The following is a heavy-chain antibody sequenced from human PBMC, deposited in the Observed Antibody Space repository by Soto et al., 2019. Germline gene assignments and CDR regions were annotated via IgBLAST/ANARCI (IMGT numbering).Heavy chain of an antibody. V-gene: IGHV4-59*01. Sequence: PSETLSLTSTVSGGSISSYYWSWIRQPPGKGLEWIGYIYYSGSTNYNPSLKSRVTISVDTSKNQFSLKLSSVTAADTAVYYCARVYAYYFDYWGQGTLVTVSS. CDR3: ARVYAYYFDY. CDR1: GGSISSYY. CDR2: IYYSGST. D-gene: IGHD2-8*01. J-gene: IGHJ4*02.